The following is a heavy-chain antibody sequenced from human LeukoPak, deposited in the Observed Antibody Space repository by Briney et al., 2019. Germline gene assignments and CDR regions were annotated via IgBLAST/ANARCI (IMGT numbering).Heavy chain of an antibody. CDR3: ARGFHYDFWSGYYQGPPMDV. J-gene: IGHJ6*02. CDR2: ICTAGDT. D-gene: IGHD3-3*01. CDR1: GFTFSSYD. Sequence: PGGSLRLSCAASGFTFSSYDMHWVRQAPGKGLEWVSAICTAGDTYYPGSVKGRFTISRENAKNSLYLQMNSLRAGDTAVYYCARGFHYDFWSGYYQGPPMDVWGQGTTVTVSS. V-gene: IGHV3-13*01.